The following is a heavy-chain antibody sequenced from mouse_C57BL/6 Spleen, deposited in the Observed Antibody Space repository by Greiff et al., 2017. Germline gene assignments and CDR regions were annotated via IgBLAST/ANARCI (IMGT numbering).Heavy chain of an antibody. D-gene: IGHD1-1*01. Sequence: QVQLQQPGAGLVQPGASVKMSCTASGYTFTSYWITWVRQRPGQGLEWIGDIYPGSGSTNYNEKFKSKATLTVDTSSSTAYMQLSSLTSEDSAVYYCARAPCITTVVPAMEDWGKGTSVTVSS. J-gene: IGHJ4*01. V-gene: IGHV1-55*01. CDR2: IYPGSGST. CDR1: GYTFTSYW. CDR3: ARAPCITTVVPAMED.